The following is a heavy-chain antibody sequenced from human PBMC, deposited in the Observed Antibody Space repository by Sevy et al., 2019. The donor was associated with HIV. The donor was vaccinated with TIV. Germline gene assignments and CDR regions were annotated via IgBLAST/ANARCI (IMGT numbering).Heavy chain of an antibody. CDR2: IKQDAGQK. D-gene: IGHD1-7*01. V-gene: IGHV3-7*01. CDR1: GFTFSKYW. Sequence: GGSLRLSCVASGFTFSKYWMGWVRQAPWKGLEWVANIKQDAGQKYYVDSVKGRFTISRDNAKNSLYLQMNSLRAEDSAVYFCARDDGNYYFHYWGQGTLVTVSS. J-gene: IGHJ4*02. CDR3: ARDDGNYYFHY.